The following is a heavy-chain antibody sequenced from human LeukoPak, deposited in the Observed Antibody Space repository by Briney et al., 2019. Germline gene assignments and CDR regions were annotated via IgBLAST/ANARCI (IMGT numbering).Heavy chain of an antibody. J-gene: IGHJ4*02. D-gene: IGHD4-23*01. Sequence: GGSLRLSCAASGFTFSGYAVGWVRQAPGKGLEWVSGISGCGDNTYYADSVKGRFTISRDNSKNTLRLQMNSLRDEDTAAYYCAKRVQGNTGPFHCWGQGTLASVSS. CDR1: GFTFSGYA. CDR3: AKRVQGNTGPFHC. V-gene: IGHV3-23*01. CDR2: ISGCGDNT.